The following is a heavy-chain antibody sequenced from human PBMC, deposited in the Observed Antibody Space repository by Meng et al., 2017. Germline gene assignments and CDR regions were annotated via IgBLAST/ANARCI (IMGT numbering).Heavy chain of an antibody. CDR2: IYYSGST. CDR3: AREGFSHAFDT. V-gene: IGHV4-59*01. J-gene: IGHJ3*02. Sequence: SETLSLTCTVSGGSISSYYWSWIRQPPGKGLEWIGYIYYSGSTNYNPSLKSRVTISVDTSKNQFSLKLSSVTAADTAVYYCAREGFSHAFDTWGQGTMVTVSS. CDR1: GGSISSYY. D-gene: IGHD3-10*01.